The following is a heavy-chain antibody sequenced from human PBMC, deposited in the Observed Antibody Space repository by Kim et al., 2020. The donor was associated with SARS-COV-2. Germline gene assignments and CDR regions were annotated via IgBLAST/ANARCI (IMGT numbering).Heavy chain of an antibody. CDR1: GGSISSSSYY. D-gene: IGHD6-19*01. V-gene: IGHV4-39*01. CDR3: ARCSVAGNWYFDL. Sequence: SETLSLTCTVSGGSISSSSYYRGWIRQPPGKGLEWIGSIYYSGSTYYNPSLKSRVTISVDTSKNQFSLKLSSVTAADTAVYYCARCSVAGNWYFDLWGRGTLVTVSS. J-gene: IGHJ2*01. CDR2: IYYSGST.